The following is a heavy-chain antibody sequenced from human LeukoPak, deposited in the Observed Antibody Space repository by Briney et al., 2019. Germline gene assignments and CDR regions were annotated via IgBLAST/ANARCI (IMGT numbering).Heavy chain of an antibody. V-gene: IGHV3-43*01. CDR3: AKDKGSTVEPRNWYFDL. D-gene: IGHD4-23*01. CDR1: GFTFDDYT. Sequence: GGSLRLSCAASGFTFDDYTMHWVRQAPGKGLEWVSLISWDGGSTYYADSVKGRFTISRDNSKNSLYLQMNSLRTEDTALYYCAKDKGSTVEPRNWYFDLWGRGTLVTVSS. CDR2: ISWDGGST. J-gene: IGHJ2*01.